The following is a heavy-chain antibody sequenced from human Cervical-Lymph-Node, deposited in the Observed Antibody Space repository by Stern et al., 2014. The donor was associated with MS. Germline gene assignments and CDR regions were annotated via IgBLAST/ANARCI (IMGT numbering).Heavy chain of an antibody. CDR2: INLSDGAT. J-gene: IGHJ3*01. CDR1: GYTFIDYY. Sequence: VQLVQSGADVKKPGASVMVSCRTSGYTFIDYYIHWVRQATGQGLEWMGIINLSDGATTYAQKFQGRVTMTRDTSTNTAYMQLGSLTSEDTAVFFCAREGADNDAFDVWGQGTMVTVSS. V-gene: IGHV1-46*03. CDR3: AREGADNDAFDV. D-gene: IGHD1-26*01.